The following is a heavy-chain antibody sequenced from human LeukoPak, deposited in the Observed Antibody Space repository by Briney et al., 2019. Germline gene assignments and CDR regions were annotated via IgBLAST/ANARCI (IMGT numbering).Heavy chain of an antibody. CDR2: INPSGGST. V-gene: IGHV1-46*01. Sequence: ASVKVSCKASGYTFTSYYMHWVRQAPGQGLEWMGIINPSGGSTSYAQKFQGRVTMTRDTSTSTVYMELSSLRSEDTAVYYCARDVHDSSGYYYYYYGMDVWGQGTTVTVSS. CDR1: GYTFTSYY. CDR3: ARDVHDSSGYYYYYYGMDV. J-gene: IGHJ6*02. D-gene: IGHD3-22*01.